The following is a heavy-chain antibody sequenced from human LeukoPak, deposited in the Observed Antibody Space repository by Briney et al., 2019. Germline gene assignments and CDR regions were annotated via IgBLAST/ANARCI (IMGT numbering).Heavy chain of an antibody. CDR3: ARHGGAVATYYFDY. CDR2: IYYSGST. V-gene: IGHV4-39*01. J-gene: IGHJ4*02. Sequence: LETLSLTCTVSGGSISSSSYYWGWIRQPPGKGLEWIGSIYYSGSTYYNPSLKSRVTISVDTSKNQFSLKLSSVTAADTAVYYCARHGGAVATYYFDYWGQGTLVTVSS. CDR1: GGSISSSSYY. D-gene: IGHD6-19*01.